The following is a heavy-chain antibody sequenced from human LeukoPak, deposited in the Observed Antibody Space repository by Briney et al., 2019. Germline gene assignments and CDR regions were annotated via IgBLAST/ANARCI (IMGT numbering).Heavy chain of an antibody. Sequence: PSETLSLTCTVSGGPISGYYWSWIPQPPGKGPERIGYIYTSGSTNYNPSLKSRVTISVDTSNDQFSLTLSSVTAADTALYSCATLAFRHPGAYSFDPWGQGTLVTVSS. CDR1: GGPISGYY. D-gene: IGHD3-10*01. CDR3: ATLAFRHPGAYSFDP. CDR2: IYTSGST. V-gene: IGHV4-4*09. J-gene: IGHJ5*02.